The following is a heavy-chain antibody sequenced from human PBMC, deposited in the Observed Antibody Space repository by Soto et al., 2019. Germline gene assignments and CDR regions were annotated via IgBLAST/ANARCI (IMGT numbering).Heavy chain of an antibody. J-gene: IGHJ4*01. CDR3: ARTRMIESWIDY. CDR1: VDSISTYY. Sequence: SETLSLTCDVSVDSISTYYWSWIRQPPGKGLEWIGYVYYSGSTLYNPSLESRVTMSIDMSKKQVSLKLTSVIAADTAVYYCARTRMIESWIDYWGHGTLVTV. V-gene: IGHV4-59*01. D-gene: IGHD2-21*01. CDR2: VYYSGST.